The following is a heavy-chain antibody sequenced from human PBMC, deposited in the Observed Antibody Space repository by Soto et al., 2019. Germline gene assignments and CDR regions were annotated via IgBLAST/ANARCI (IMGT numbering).Heavy chain of an antibody. V-gene: IGHV1-46*03. Sequence: QVQLVQSGAEVKKPGASAKVSCKASGYTFTSYYMHWVRQAPGQGLEWMGIINPSGGSTSYEHKFQGKGTMTRDRATSTVYMELSSLRFEDTAVYYCARGPFEAVAGPGGYWGQGTLVTVSS. CDR2: INPSGGST. CDR3: ARGPFEAVAGPGGY. J-gene: IGHJ4*02. D-gene: IGHD6-19*01. CDR1: GYTFTSYY.